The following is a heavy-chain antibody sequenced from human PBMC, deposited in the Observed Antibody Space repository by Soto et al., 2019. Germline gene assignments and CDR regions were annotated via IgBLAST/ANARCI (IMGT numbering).Heavy chain of an antibody. D-gene: IGHD3-10*01. CDR3: ARGNMVRGVIITLRYYYYMDV. CDR2: ISAYNGNT. CDR1: GYTFTSYG. Sequence: GASVKVSCTASGYTFTSYGISWVRQAPGQGLEWMGWISAYNGNTNYAQKLQGRVTMTTDTSTSTAYMELRSLRSDDTAVYYCARGNMVRGVIITLRYYYYMDVWGKGTTVTVSS. V-gene: IGHV1-18*01. J-gene: IGHJ6*03.